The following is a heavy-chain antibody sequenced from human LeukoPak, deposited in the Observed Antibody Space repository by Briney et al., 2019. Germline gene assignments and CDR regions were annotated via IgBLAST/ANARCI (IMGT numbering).Heavy chain of an antibody. Sequence: SETLSLTCTVPGGSITSYSWSWIRQPPGKGLEWMAFIYYTGSTNYNPSLKSRVTISVDKSRNQVSLKLSSVTAADTAVYYCAREYGDYYYYYYGMDVWGQGTTVTVSS. CDR2: IYYTGST. J-gene: IGHJ6*02. V-gene: IGHV4-59*12. CDR3: AREYGDYYYYYYGMDV. CDR1: GGSITSYS. D-gene: IGHD4-17*01.